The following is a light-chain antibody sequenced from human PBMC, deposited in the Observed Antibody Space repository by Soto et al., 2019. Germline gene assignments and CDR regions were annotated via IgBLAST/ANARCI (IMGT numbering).Light chain of an antibody. J-gene: IGLJ1*01. CDR1: SSDVGGYNY. CDR3: SSYTSSSIPYV. Sequence: QSALTQPASVSVSPGQSITISCTGTSSDVGGYNYVSWYQQHPGKAPKLMIYEVSNRPSGVSNRFSGSKSGNTASLTISGLQAEYEADYYCSSYTSSSIPYVFGTGTKITVL. V-gene: IGLV2-14*01. CDR2: EVS.